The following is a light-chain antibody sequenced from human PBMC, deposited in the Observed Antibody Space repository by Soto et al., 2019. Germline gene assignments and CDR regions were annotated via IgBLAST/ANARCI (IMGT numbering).Light chain of an antibody. CDR1: SSDVGGYNY. CDR2: DVS. CDR3: CSYAGSYTYV. J-gene: IGLJ1*01. Sequence: QSALTQPRSVSGSPGQSVTISCTGTSSDVGGYNYVSWYQQHPGKAPKLMIYDVSKRPSGVPGRFSGSKSGNTASLTISGLQAEDEADYYCCSYAGSYTYVFGTGTKLTV. V-gene: IGLV2-11*01.